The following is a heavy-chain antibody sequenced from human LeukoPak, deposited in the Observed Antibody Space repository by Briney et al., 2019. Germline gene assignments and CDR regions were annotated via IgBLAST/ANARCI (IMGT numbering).Heavy chain of an antibody. CDR3: ARNYYEPTYDYYFDC. Sequence: GGSLRLSCAASGFTVSSNYMSWVRQAPGKGLEWVSAISGSGGSTYYADSVRGRFTISRDNSKNTLYLHMNSLRAEDTALYYCARNYYEPTYDYYFDCWGQGTLVTVSS. V-gene: IGHV3-23*01. CDR2: ISGSGGST. J-gene: IGHJ4*02. CDR1: GFTVSSNY. D-gene: IGHD1-26*01.